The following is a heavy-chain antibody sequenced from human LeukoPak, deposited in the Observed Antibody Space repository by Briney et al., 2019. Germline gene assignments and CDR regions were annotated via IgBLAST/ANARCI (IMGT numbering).Heavy chain of an antibody. Sequence: ASVKVSCKASGYTFTGYHMHWVRQAPGQGLEWMGRINPNSGGTNYAQKFQGRVTMTRDTSISTAYMELSRLRSDDTAVYYCAREQSGDDFWSGYFGYWGQGTLVTVSS. J-gene: IGHJ4*02. CDR3: AREQSGDDFWSGYFGY. V-gene: IGHV1-2*06. CDR2: INPNSGGT. D-gene: IGHD3-3*01. CDR1: GYTFTGYH.